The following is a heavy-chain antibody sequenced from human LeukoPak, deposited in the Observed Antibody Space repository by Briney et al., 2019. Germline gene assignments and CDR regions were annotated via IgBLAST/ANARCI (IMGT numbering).Heavy chain of an antibody. V-gene: IGHV4-39*07. Sequence: SETLSLTCTVSGGSISSSSYYWGWIRQPPGKGLEWIGYIYYSGAAYYSSSLKSRVTISVDGSKNQFSLKLTSVTAADTAVYYCARDSSESGIAFDYWGQGTLVAVSS. D-gene: IGHD6-13*01. CDR1: GGSISSSSYY. CDR3: ARDSSESGIAFDY. CDR2: IYYSGAA. J-gene: IGHJ4*02.